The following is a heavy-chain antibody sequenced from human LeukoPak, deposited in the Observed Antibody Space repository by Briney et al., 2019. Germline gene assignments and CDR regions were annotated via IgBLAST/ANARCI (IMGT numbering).Heavy chain of an antibody. J-gene: IGHJ4*02. CDR2: IYYSGST. CDR3: TRASSGWYGLFDY. CDR1: AGSISSYY. Sequence: SETLSLTCTVSAGSISSYYWSWIRQPPGKGLEWIGYIYYSGSTNYNPSLKSRVTISVDMSKNQFSLKLSSVTAADTAVYYCTRASSGWYGLFDYWGQGTLVTVSS. V-gene: IGHV4-59*01. D-gene: IGHD6-19*01.